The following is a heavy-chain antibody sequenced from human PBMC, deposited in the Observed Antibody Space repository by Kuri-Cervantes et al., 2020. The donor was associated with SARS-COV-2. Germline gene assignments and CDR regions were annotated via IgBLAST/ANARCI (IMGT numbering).Heavy chain of an antibody. CDR2: ISSSSSYK. CDR1: GFTFSSYS. D-gene: IGHD1-7*01. J-gene: IGHJ6*04. Sequence: GESLKISCAASGFTFSSYSMNWVRQAPGKGLEWVSSISSSSSYKYYADSVKGRFTISRDNSKNTLYLQMNSLRAEDTAVYFCAKDPTASTDYYYAMDVWGKGTTVTVSS. CDR3: AKDPTASTDYYYAMDV. V-gene: IGHV3-21*04.